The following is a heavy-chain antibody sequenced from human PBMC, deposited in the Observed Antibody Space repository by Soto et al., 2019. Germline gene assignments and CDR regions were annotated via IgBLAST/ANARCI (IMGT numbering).Heavy chain of an antibody. V-gene: IGHV3-7*03. CDR3: ARIGYSSSSFDY. CDR1: GFTFSSYS. D-gene: IGHD6-6*01. Sequence: XXSLRLSFAASGFTFSSYSMDWVPQAPGKGLEWVANTKQDGTEIDQVGSLKGRFTISRDNAKNSVYLQMNSLRVEDTAVYYCARIGYSSSSFDYWGRGTLVTVSS. CDR2: TKQDGTEI. J-gene: IGHJ4*02.